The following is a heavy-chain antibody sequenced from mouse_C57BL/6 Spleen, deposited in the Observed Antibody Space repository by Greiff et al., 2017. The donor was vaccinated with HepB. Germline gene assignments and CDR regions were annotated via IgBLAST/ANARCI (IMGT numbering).Heavy chain of an antibody. CDR1: GYTFTSYW. V-gene: IGHV1-50*01. Sequence: QVQLQQPGAELVKPGASVKLSCKASGYTFTSYWMQWVKQRPGQGLEWIGEIDPSDSYTNYNQKFKGKATLTVDTSSSTAYMQLSSLTSEESAVYYCARGGGLRRSAYWGQGTLVTVSA. CDR3: ARGGGLRRSAY. D-gene: IGHD3-2*02. J-gene: IGHJ3*01. CDR2: IDPSDSYT.